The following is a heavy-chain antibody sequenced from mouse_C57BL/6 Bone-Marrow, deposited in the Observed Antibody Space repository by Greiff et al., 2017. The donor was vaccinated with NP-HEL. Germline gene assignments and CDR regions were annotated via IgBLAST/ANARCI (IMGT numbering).Heavy chain of an antibody. V-gene: IGHV1-59*01. J-gene: IGHJ2*01. CDR3: ARNLHYYGSSSDY. D-gene: IGHD1-1*01. Sequence: QVQLQQPGAELVRPGTSVKLSCKASGYTFTSYWMHWVKQRPGQGLEWIGVIDPSDSYTNYNQKFKGKATLTVDTSSSTAYMQLSSLTSEDSAVYYCARNLHYYGSSSDYWGQGTTLTVSS. CDR1: GYTFTSYW. CDR2: IDPSDSYT.